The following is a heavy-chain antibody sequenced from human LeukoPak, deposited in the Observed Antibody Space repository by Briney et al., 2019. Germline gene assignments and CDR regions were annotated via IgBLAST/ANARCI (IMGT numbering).Heavy chain of an antibody. CDR3: ARTRVVATISSDY. Sequence: ASVKVSCKASGYTFTGYYMHWVRQAPGQGLEWMGWINPNSGGTNYAQKFQGRVTMTRDTSISTAYMELSRLRSDDTAVYYCARTRVVATISSDYWGQGTLVTVSS. D-gene: IGHD5-12*01. V-gene: IGHV1-2*02. J-gene: IGHJ4*02. CDR1: GYTFTGYY. CDR2: INPNSGGT.